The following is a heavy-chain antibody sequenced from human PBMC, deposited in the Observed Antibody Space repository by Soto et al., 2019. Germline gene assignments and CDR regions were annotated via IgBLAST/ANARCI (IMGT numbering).Heavy chain of an antibody. Sequence: PSETLSLTCTVSGGSISRYYWSWIRQPPGKGLEWIGYIYYSGSTNYNPSLKSRVTISVDTSKNQFSLKLSSVTAADTAVYYCARTSDYDFWSGPIDYWGQGTLVTVSS. CDR2: IYYSGST. CDR3: ARTSDYDFWSGPIDY. V-gene: IGHV4-59*01. CDR1: GGSISRYY. D-gene: IGHD3-3*01. J-gene: IGHJ4*02.